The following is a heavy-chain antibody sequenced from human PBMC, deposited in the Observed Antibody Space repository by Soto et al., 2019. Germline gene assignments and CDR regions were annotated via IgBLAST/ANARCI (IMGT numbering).Heavy chain of an antibody. D-gene: IGHD2-21*01. CDR2: ISVRDTT. CDR3: AKLRAYVSALYYFDY. CDR1: GFSFSNYP. J-gene: IGHJ4*02. V-gene: IGHV3-23*01. Sequence: PGGSLRLSCTASGFSFSNYPMGWVRQAPGKGLEWVAGISVRDTTYYADSVKGRFTISRDNSKAAVSLQINSLGAEDTAIYFCAKLRAYVSALYYFDYWGLGTLVTVSS.